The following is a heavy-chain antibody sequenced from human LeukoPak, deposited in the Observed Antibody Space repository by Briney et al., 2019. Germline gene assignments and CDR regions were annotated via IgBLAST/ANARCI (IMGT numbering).Heavy chain of an antibody. J-gene: IGHJ6*02. V-gene: IGHV4-34*01. Sequence: KPSETLSLTCAVYGGSFSGYYWSWIRQPPGKGLEWIGEINHSGSTNYNPSLKSRVTISVDTSKNQFSLKLSSVTAADTAVYYYAREPSESLIWSGYYTHYGMDVWGQGTTVTVSS. CDR2: INHSGST. D-gene: IGHD3-3*01. CDR3: AREPSESLIWSGYYTHYGMDV. CDR1: GGSFSGYY.